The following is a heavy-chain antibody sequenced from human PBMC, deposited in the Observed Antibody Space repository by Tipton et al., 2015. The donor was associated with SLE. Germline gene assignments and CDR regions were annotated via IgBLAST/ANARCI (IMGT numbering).Heavy chain of an antibody. CDR3: ASGQDYRYFFDN. Sequence: LRLSCAVYGGSFSGYYWSWIRQSPGKGLEWIGHINHSGSTNYNPSLKSRVTISVDTSKNQFSLNLSSVTAADTAVYYCASGQDYRYFFDNWGQGTLVTVSS. J-gene: IGHJ4*02. CDR1: GGSFSGYY. D-gene: IGHD3-16*01. V-gene: IGHV4-34*01. CDR2: INHSGST.